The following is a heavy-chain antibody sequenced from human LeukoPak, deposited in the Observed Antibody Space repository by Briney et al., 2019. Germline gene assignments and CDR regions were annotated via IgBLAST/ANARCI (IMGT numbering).Heavy chain of an antibody. CDR1: GYTFTGYY. D-gene: IGHD6-13*01. Sequence: ASVKVSCKASGYTFTGYYMHWVRQAPGQGLEWMGWINPNSGGTIYAQKFQGRVTMTEDTSTDTAYMELSSLRSEDTAVYYCARDRFSSSWYREGIDYWGQGTLVTVSS. CDR2: INPNSGGT. CDR3: ARDRFSSSWYREGIDY. J-gene: IGHJ4*02. V-gene: IGHV1-2*02.